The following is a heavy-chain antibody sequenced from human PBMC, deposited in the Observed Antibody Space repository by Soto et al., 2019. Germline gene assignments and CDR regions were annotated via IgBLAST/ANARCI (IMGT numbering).Heavy chain of an antibody. CDR1: GFTFTNYA. CDR3: ATEETYDYFDY. D-gene: IGHD3-22*01. CDR2: ISGAGGIT. J-gene: IGHJ4*02. Sequence: EVQLLESGGGLVQPGGSLRLSCAASGFTFTNYAMNWVRQAPGKGLDWVSRISGAGGITYYADSVKGRFTISRDNSKNTLYLQMNSLRAEDTAIYYCATEETYDYFDYWGQGTLVTVSS. V-gene: IGHV3-23*01.